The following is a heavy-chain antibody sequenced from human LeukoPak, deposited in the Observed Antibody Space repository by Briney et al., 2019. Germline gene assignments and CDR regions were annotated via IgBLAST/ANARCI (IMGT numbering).Heavy chain of an antibody. J-gene: IGHJ4*02. Sequence: GRSLRLSCAASGFTFSSYAIDWGRQAPGKGLEWGALISYDVSKKYYAESVKVRFTISRDNSKNTLYLQMNSLRPEDTAVYYCARNNIFGYASGWPLDYWGQGTLVTVSS. V-gene: IGHV3-30-3*01. CDR1: GFTFSSYA. CDR2: ISYDVSKK. CDR3: ARNNIFGYASGWPLDY. D-gene: IGHD6-19*01.